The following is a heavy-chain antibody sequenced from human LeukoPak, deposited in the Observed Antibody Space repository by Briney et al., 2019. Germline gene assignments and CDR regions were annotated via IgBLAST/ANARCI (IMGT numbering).Heavy chain of an antibody. D-gene: IGHD4-17*01. CDR1: GYTFTTYD. V-gene: IGHV1-18*01. CDR3: ARNLDYGGYEYYFDY. CDR2: ISAYNGNT. J-gene: IGHJ4*02. Sequence: ASVKVSCKASGYTFTTYDISWVRQAPGQGLEWMGWISAYNGNTNYAQKLQGRVTMTTDTSTSTAYMELRTLRPDDTAVYYCARNLDYGGYEYYFDYWGQGTLVTVSS.